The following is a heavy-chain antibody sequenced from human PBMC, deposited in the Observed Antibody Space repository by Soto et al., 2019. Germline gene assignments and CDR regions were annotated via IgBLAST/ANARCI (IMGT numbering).Heavy chain of an antibody. J-gene: IGHJ6*01. CDR3: AREDRDRETGLVRAAIDGMDV. V-gene: IGHV1-69*08. Sequence: QVQLVPSGAEVKKPGSSVQVSCKASGGTFSRYSITWVRQAPGHGLEWIGRIIPIFGIASYAQKFQGRVTINADESRSTAFMELSSLRSDDTAVYYCAREDRDRETGLVRAAIDGMDVWGQGTTVTVSS. CDR2: IIPIFGIA. D-gene: IGHD2-2*01. CDR1: GGTFSRYS.